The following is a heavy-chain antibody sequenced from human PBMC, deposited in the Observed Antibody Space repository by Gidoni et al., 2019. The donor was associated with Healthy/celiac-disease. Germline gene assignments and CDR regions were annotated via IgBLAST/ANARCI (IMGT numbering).Heavy chain of an antibody. D-gene: IGHD3-3*01. J-gene: IGHJ2*01. Sequence: QVQLVESGGGLVKPGGSLRLSWAAPGFTFSDYYMSWIRQAPGKGLEWVSYISSSSSYTNYADSVKGRFTISRDNAKNSLYLQMNSLRAEDTAVYYCARDARLRFLEWLPQPGWYFDLWGRGTLVTVSS. CDR1: GFTFSDYY. CDR3: ARDARLRFLEWLPQPGWYFDL. V-gene: IGHV3-11*06. CDR2: ISSSSSYT.